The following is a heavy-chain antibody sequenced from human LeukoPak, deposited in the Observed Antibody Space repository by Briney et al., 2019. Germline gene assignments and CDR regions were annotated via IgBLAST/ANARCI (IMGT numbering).Heavy chain of an antibody. Sequence: GGSLRLSCAASGFTFSSYGMHWVRQAPGKGLEWVAVISYDGSNKYYADSVKGRFTISRDNSENTLYLQMNSLRAEDTAVYYCAKDLRSNGMDVWGQGTTVTVSS. J-gene: IGHJ6*02. D-gene: IGHD2-2*01. CDR1: GFTFSSYG. V-gene: IGHV3-30*18. CDR3: AKDLRSNGMDV. CDR2: ISYDGSNK.